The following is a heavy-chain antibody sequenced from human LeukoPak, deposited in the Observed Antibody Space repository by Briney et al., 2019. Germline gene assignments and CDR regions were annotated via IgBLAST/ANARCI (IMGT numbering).Heavy chain of an antibody. Sequence: ASVKVSCKASGYTFTSYDINWVRQATGQGLEWMGWMNPNSGNTGYAQKFQGRVTMTRNTSISTAYMELSSLRSEDTAVYYCARGRDFRYFDWLLTFDYWGQGTLVTVPS. V-gene: IGHV1-8*01. D-gene: IGHD3-9*01. CDR3: ARGRDFRYFDWLLTFDY. CDR1: GYTFTSYD. J-gene: IGHJ4*02. CDR2: MNPNSGNT.